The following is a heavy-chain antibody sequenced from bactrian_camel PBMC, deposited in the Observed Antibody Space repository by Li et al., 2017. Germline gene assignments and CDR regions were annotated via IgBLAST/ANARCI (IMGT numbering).Heavy chain of an antibody. CDR3: AAGQWYTDEYRY. D-gene: IGHD6*01. CDR2: ITGSGSRD. J-gene: IGHJ4*01. CDR1: TDTYAFYQYD. V-gene: IGHV3S40*01. Sequence: DVQLVESGGGLVQPGGSLRLSCAAHTDTYAFYQYDMSWVCQAPGKGFEWVSGITGSGSRDYYADSVKGRFAISRDNAKNTAYLQMNSLRSEDTALYYCAAGQWYTDEYRYWGQGTQVTVS.